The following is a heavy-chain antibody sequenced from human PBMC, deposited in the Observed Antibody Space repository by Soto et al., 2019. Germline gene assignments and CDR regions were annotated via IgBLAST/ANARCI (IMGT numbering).Heavy chain of an antibody. V-gene: IGHV5-51*01. CDR1: GYSFTSYW. Sequence: PGESLKISCKGSGYSFTSYWIGWVRQMPGKGLEWMGIIYPGDSDTRYSPSLQGQVTISADKSISTAYLQWSSLKASDTAMYYCARHLAYYYDSSGSGNDDFDIWGQGTMVTVS. J-gene: IGHJ3*02. CDR3: ARHLAYYYDSSGSGNDDFDI. CDR2: IYPGDSDT. D-gene: IGHD3-22*01.